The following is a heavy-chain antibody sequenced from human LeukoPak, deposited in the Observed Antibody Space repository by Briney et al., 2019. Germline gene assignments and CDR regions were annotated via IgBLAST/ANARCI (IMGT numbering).Heavy chain of an antibody. CDR1: GFTFSSYA. CDR2: ISGSGGST. J-gene: IGHJ4*02. D-gene: IGHD6-19*01. CDR3: VRAPGGSFDN. Sequence: GGSLRLSCAASGFTFSSYAMSWVRQAPGKGLEWVSAISGSGGSTYYADSVKGRFTISRDNTKNTLYLQMNSLRAEDAAVYHCVRAPGGSFDNWGQGILVTVSS. V-gene: IGHV3-23*01.